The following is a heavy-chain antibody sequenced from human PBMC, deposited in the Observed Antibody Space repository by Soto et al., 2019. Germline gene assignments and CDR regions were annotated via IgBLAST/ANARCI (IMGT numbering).Heavy chain of an antibody. J-gene: IGHJ6*02. CDR3: ARVMSSYYYYGMDV. D-gene: IGHD3-10*01. CDR2: IFHSGKI. Sequence: QLQLQESGSGLVKPSQTLSLTCAVSGGSFSSGGYSWSWIRQPPGKGLEWIGNIFHSGKIYYNPSLESRVTISVDRSKNQFSPKLSSVTAADTAVYYCARVMSSYYYYGMDVWGQGTTVTVSS. CDR1: GGSFSSGGYS. V-gene: IGHV4-30-2*01.